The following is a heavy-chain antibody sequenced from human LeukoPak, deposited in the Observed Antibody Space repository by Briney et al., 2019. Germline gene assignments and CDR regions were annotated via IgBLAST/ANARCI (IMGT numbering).Heavy chain of an antibody. V-gene: IGHV4-4*07. D-gene: IGHD1-26*01. Sequence: PSETLSLTCNVSGASISVYYWSWIRQAAGKGLEWVGRIYSSGSTNYNPSLKSRVSMSVDTSKNQFSLKLNSVTAADMAVYYCARVSVSGTYDYWGQGTLVTVSS. CDR3: ARVSVSGTYDY. CDR1: GASISVYY. CDR2: IYSSGST. J-gene: IGHJ4*02.